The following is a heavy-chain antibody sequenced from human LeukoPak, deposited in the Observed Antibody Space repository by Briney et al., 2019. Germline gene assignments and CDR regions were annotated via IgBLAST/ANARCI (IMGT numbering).Heavy chain of an antibody. CDR2: ISSSSSYI. Sequence: GGSLRLSCAASGFTFSSYSMNWVRQAPGKGLEWVSSISSSSSYIYYADSVRGRFTISRDNAKNSLYLQMNSLRAEDTAVYYCAREATPRGDNWFDPWGQGTLVTVSS. CDR1: GFTFSSYS. CDR3: AREATPRGDNWFDP. D-gene: IGHD5-12*01. J-gene: IGHJ5*02. V-gene: IGHV3-21*01.